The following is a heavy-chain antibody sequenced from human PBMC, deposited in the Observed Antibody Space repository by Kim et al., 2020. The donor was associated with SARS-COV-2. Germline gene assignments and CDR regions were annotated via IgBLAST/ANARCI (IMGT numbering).Heavy chain of an antibody. CDR2: IYYTGSS. V-gene: IGHV4-30-4*08. Sequence: SETLSLTCTVSGGSISSGDYYWSWIRQPPGKGLKWIGYIYYTGSSHYNPSPNSRVTISIDTSKNQFSLKLSSVTAADTAVYYCARGPPIGGGDCYSHWGQGTLVTVSS. D-gene: IGHD2-21*02. CDR3: ARGPPIGGGDCYSH. CDR1: GGSISSGDYY. J-gene: IGHJ4*02.